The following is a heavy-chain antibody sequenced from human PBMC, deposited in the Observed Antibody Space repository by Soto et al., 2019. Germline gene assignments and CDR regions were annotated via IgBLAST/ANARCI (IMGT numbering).Heavy chain of an antibody. D-gene: IGHD3-16*02. Sequence: QITLKESGPTLVKPTQTVTLTCTFSGFSLTTSGVGVGWIRQPPGKAPEWLALIYWDGYKRYSPSLKNRLTITKDTSKVQVVLTLTYMDPADTATYYCTQGTSGYDSVWGSYRPVFDYWGQGILVTVSS. J-gene: IGHJ4*02. V-gene: IGHV2-5*02. CDR2: IYWDGYK. CDR1: GFSLTTSGVG. CDR3: TQGTSGYDSVWGSYRPVFDY.